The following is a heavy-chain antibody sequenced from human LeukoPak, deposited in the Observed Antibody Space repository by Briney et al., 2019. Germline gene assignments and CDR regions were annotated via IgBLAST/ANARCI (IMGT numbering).Heavy chain of an antibody. D-gene: IGHD3-16*01. Sequence: GGSLRLSCAASVFTFSSYSMNWVRQAPGKGLEWVSSISSSSSYIYYADSVKGRFTISRDNAKNSLYLQMNSLRAEDTAVYYCASYNYDYVWGSSPDLDYWGQGTLVTVSS. CDR2: ISSSSSYI. CDR3: ASYNYDYVWGSSPDLDY. V-gene: IGHV3-21*01. CDR1: VFTFSSYS. J-gene: IGHJ4*02.